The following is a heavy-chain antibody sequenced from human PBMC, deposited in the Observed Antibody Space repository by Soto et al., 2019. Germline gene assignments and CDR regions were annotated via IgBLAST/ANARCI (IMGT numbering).Heavy chain of an antibody. V-gene: IGHV3-33*01. CDR3: ARAMAGSRIDYYYGMAV. D-gene: IGHD2-15*01. CDR2: IWYDGRNK. Sequence: GGSLRLSCAASGFTFSSYGMRWVRQAPGKGLEWVAVIWYDGRNKYYADSVKGRFTISRDNSKITLYLQMNSLRAKDTAVSYCARAMAGSRIDYYYGMAVWGKGTTVTVSS. J-gene: IGHJ6*04. CDR1: GFTFSSYG.